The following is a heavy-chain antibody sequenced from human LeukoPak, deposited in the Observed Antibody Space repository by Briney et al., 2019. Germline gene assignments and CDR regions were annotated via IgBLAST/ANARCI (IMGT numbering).Heavy chain of an antibody. CDR2: ISAYNGNT. CDR1: GYTFTSYG. V-gene: IGHV1-18*01. CDR3: AISAVAGTHYFDY. Sequence: EASVKVSCXASGYTFTSYGISWVRQAPGQGLEWMGWISAYNGNTNYAQKLQGRVTMTTDTSTSTAYMELRSLRSDDTAVYYCAISAVAGTHYFDYWGQGTLVTVSS. D-gene: IGHD6-19*01. J-gene: IGHJ4*02.